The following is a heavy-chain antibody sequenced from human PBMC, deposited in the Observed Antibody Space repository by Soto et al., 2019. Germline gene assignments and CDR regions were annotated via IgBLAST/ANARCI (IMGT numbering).Heavy chain of an antibody. Sequence: PGEAMKISCKGSGYSFTSYWISWVRQMPGKGLEWMGIIYPGDSDTNYNPSFQGQVTISADKSITTTYLQWSSLKASDTAIYYCAASIFHYGMDVWGQGTTVTVSS. CDR1: GYSFTSYW. J-gene: IGHJ6*02. CDR2: IYPGDSDT. V-gene: IGHV5-51*01. CDR3: AASIFHYGMDV.